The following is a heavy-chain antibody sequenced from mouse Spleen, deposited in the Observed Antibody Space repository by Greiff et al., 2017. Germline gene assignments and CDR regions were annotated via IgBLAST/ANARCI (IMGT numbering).Heavy chain of an antibody. J-gene: IGHJ1*03. CDR3: ARYYGSSYVGWYFDV. CDR1: GYSITSGYY. D-gene: IGHD1-1*01. Sequence: EVKLQESGPGLVKPSQSLSLTCSVTGYSITSGYYWNWIRQSPGNKLEWMGYISYDGSNNYNPSLKNRISITRDTSKNQFFLKLNSVTTEDTATYYCARYYGSSYVGWYFDVWGTGTTVTVSS. V-gene: IGHV3-6*01. CDR2: ISYDGSN.